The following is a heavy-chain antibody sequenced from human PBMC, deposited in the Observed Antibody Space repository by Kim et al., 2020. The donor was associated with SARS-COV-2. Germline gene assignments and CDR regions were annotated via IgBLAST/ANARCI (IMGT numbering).Heavy chain of an antibody. Sequence: GGSLRLSCAASGFTFSDYAMHWVRQAPGKGLEWVSVISYDGSNKNYADSVKGRFTISRDNTKNPLYLQMNSLRAEDTALYYFAIEPWWRLLGLTYYY. V-gene: IGHV3-30-3*01. D-gene: IGHD2-15*01. CDR3: AIEPWWRLLGLTYYY. CDR1: GFTFSDYA. CDR2: ISYDGSNK. J-gene: IGHJ6*01.